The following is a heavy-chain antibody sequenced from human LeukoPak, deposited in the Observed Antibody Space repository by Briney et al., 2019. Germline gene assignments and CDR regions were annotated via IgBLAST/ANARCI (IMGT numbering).Heavy chain of an antibody. V-gene: IGHV1-24*01. CDR1: RDTPTELL. Sequence: ASLKVSRMLPRDTPTELLIHWVHPTPGKGLEGIGGFYPDDGETVYAQMFKGRVTMTEDTSSDTASMELCRLRSEDTAVYYCATGTSGSYYVGIVRPIDYWGQGTLVTVSS. D-gene: IGHD1-26*01. CDR3: ATGTSGSYYVGIVRPIDY. CDR2: FYPDDGET. J-gene: IGHJ4*02.